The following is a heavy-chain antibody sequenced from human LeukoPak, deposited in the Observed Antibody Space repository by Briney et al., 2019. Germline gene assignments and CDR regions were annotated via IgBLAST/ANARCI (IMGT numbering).Heavy chain of an antibody. V-gene: IGHV4-59*01. CDR3: ARTVSGYYFNA. Sequence: SETLSLTCTVSGGSTNSYYWSWIRQSPGKGLEWIGYVAYSGSTNYNPSHKSRVTISLDTSKNQFSLKLSSVTAADTAVYYCARTVSGYYFNAWGPGTLVTDSS. CDR1: GGSTNSYY. J-gene: IGHJ5*02. CDR2: VAYSGST. D-gene: IGHD5-12*01.